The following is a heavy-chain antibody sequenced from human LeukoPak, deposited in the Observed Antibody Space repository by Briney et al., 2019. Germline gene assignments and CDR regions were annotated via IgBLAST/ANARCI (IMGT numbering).Heavy chain of an antibody. J-gene: IGHJ3*01. D-gene: IGHD1-1*01. V-gene: IGHV3-23*01. CDR1: GFTFSSYA. CDR3: ARWKPRSDALDV. Sequence: GGSLRLSCAASGFTFSSYAMSWVRQAPGKGLEWVSAISGSGGSTYYADSVKGRFTISRDNSKNTPYLQMNSLRAEDTAVYYCARWKPRSDALDVWGKGTMVMVSS. CDR2: ISGSGGST.